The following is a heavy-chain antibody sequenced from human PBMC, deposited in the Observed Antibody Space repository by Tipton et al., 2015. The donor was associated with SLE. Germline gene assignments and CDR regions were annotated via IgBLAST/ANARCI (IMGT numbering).Heavy chain of an antibody. CDR3: ARDRSDSGYDLGFVDY. V-gene: IGHV4-38-2*02. CDR1: GYSISSGYY. J-gene: IGHJ4*02. D-gene: IGHD5-12*01. CDR2: IYYSGST. Sequence: PGLVKPSETLSLTCAVSGYSISSGYYWGWIRQPPGKGLEWIGSIYYSGSTYYNPSLKSRVTISVDTSKNQFSLKLSSVTAADTAVYYCARDRSDSGYDLGFVDYWGQGTLVTVSS.